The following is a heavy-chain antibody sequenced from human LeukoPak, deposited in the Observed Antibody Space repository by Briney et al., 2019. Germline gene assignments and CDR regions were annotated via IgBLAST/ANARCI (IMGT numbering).Heavy chain of an antibody. CDR1: GFTVSSNY. CDR2: IYSGGST. CDR3: AKEEVVPAATHFDY. V-gene: IGHV3-53*05. Sequence: GGSLRLSCAASGFTVSSNYMSWVRQAPGKGLEWVSVIYSGGSTYYADSVKGRFTISRDNSKNTLYLQMNSLRAEDTAVYYCAKEEVVPAATHFDYWGQGTLVTVSS. J-gene: IGHJ4*02. D-gene: IGHD2-2*01.